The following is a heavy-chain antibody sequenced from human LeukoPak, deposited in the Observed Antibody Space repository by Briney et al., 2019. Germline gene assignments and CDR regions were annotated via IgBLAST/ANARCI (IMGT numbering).Heavy chain of an antibody. V-gene: IGHV4-59*01. CDR1: GGSISSYY. CDR3: ARASIVGATAFDY. Sequence: KPSEPLSLTCTVSGGSISSYYWSWIRQPPGKGLEWIGYIYYSGSTNYNPSLKSRVTISVDTSKNQFSLKLSSVTAADTAVYYCARASIVGATAFDYWGQGTLVNVSS. D-gene: IGHD1-26*01. J-gene: IGHJ4*02. CDR2: IYYSGST.